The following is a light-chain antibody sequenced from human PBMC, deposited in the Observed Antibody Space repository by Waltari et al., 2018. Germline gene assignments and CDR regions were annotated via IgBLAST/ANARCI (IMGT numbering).Light chain of an antibody. CDR1: SSDVGSYNS. CDR2: EVS. Sequence: QSALTQPPSVSGSPGQSVTISCPGTSSDVGSYNSTSWYPQPPGTAPKIIIYEVSNRPSGFPDRFSGSKSGNTASLTISGLQAEDEADYYCSSYTSSNTFYVVFGGGTKLTVL. V-gene: IGLV2-18*02. CDR3: SSYTSSNTFYVV. J-gene: IGLJ2*01.